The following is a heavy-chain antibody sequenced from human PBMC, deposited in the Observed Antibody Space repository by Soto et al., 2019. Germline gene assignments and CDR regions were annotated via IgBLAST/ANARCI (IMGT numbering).Heavy chain of an antibody. CDR3: AGDRSRGQRGATYEGSFDL. Sequence: PGGSLRLSCAASEFTFSSHWMIWVRQAPGKGLEWVANIKQDGGEKYYVDSVKGRFFISRDNAKNSLYLQMNSLRAEDTAVYYWAGDRSRGQRGATYEGSFDLWGQGTLVTVS. CDR2: IKQDGGEK. J-gene: IGHJ3*01. D-gene: IGHD6-19*01. CDR1: EFTFSSHW. V-gene: IGHV3-7*03.